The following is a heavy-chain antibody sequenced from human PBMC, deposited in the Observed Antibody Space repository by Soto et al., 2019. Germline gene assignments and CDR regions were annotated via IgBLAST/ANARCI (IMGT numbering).Heavy chain of an antibody. Sequence: QVQLVESGGGVVQPGRSLRLSCAASGFTFSSYGMHWVRQAPGKGLEWVAVISYDGSNKYYADSVKGRFTISRDNSKNTLYLQMNSLRAEDTAVYYCAKVGCDSSGPHGAWGQGTLVTVSS. V-gene: IGHV3-30*18. CDR3: AKVGCDSSGPHGA. D-gene: IGHD3-22*01. J-gene: IGHJ5*02. CDR2: ISYDGSNK. CDR1: GFTFSSYG.